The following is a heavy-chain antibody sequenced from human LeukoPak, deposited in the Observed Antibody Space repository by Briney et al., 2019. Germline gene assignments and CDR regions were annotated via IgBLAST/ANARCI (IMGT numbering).Heavy chain of an antibody. CDR2: IYPRDGST. V-gene: IGHV1-46*01. CDR3: ARDQEAFDY. Sequence: ASVKVSCKASGYTFTGYYIHWVRQAPGQGPEWMGMIYPRDGSTSYAQKFQGRVTVTRDTSTSTVHMELSGLRSEDTAAYYCARDQEAFDYWGQGTLVTVSS. J-gene: IGHJ4*02. CDR1: GYTFTGYY.